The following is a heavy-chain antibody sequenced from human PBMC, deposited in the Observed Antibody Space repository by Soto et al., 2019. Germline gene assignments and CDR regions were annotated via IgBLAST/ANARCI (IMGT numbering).Heavy chain of an antibody. CDR2: IYYSGGI. D-gene: IGHD1-1*01. Sequence: SETLSLTCTVSSGSIGTYYWSLIRQSPGKGLEWIGHIYYSGGISYNPSLETRVTMSVDTSKKEVYLELNSVSAADTRGYYCEGGTPRVVLVHWGRGTLVTVSS. J-gene: IGHJ4*02. CDR1: SGSIGTYY. CDR3: EGGTPRVVLVH. V-gene: IGHV4-59*01.